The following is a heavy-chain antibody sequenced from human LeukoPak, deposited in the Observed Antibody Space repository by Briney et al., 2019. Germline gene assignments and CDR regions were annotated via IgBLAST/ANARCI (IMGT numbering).Heavy chain of an antibody. J-gene: IGHJ4*02. V-gene: IGHV3-7*03. CDR1: GFTFSSYW. CDR3: ARDVARYAEDSSYDY. D-gene: IGHD6-6*01. CDR2: IKTDGSQI. Sequence: GGSLRLSCVASGFTFSSYWMTWVRQAPGKGLEWVANIKTDGSQIYYVDSVKGRFTISRDNAKNSLYLQMNSLRAEDTALYYCARDVARYAEDSSYDYWGQGTLVTVSS.